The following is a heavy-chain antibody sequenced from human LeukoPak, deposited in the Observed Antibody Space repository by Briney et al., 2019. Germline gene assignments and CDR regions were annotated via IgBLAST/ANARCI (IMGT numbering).Heavy chain of an antibody. CDR1: GFSFSGYN. CDR2: ISTSSSYI. V-gene: IGHV3-21*04. D-gene: IGHD3-9*01. J-gene: IGHJ4*02. CDR3: ATGVTYYDILTGSDY. Sequence: GGSLRLSCVVSGFSFSGYNMNWVRQAPGKGLEWVSSISTSSSYIYYADSVKGRFTVSRDNAKKSVYLQMNSLRAEDTAVYYCATGVTYYDILTGSDYWGQGTLVTVSS.